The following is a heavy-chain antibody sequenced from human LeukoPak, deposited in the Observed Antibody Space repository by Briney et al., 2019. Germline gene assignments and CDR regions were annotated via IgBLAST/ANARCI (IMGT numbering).Heavy chain of an antibody. CDR3: ARGRLRVIDAFDI. CDR1: GFTFSNNA. V-gene: IGHV3-23*01. Sequence: GGSLRLSCTASGFTFSNNALSWVRQAPGKGLEWVSVISGSGGSTYYADSVKGRFTISRDNSKNTLYLQMDSLRAGDTAVYYCARGRLRVIDAFDIWGQGTMVTVSS. J-gene: IGHJ3*02. CDR2: ISGSGGST. D-gene: IGHD2-21*01.